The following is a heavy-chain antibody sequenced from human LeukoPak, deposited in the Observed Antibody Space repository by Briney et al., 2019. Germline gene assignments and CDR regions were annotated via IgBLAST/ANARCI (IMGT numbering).Heavy chain of an antibody. V-gene: IGHV1-69*05. CDR1: GGSLSNYV. Sequence: GASVKVSCKASGGSLSNYVINWVRQAPGQGLEWMGGIIVIFGEAHYSQKFKSRVTISTDESATTAYMELTSLRSEDTAVYYCASDRNSGYDYKGSWGQGTLVTVSS. CDR2: IIVIFGEA. J-gene: IGHJ5*02. D-gene: IGHD5-12*01. CDR3: ASDRNSGYDYKGS.